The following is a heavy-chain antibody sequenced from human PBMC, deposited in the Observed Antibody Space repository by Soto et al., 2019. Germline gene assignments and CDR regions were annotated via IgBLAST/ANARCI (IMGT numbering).Heavy chain of an antibody. CDR1: GFTFDDYA. D-gene: IGHD2-2*01. V-gene: IGHV3-9*01. CDR2: ISWNSGSI. CDR3: AKDMECIRTGCYGAFDI. Sequence: EVQLVESGGGLVQPGRSLRLSCAASGFTFDDYAMHWVRQAPGKGLEWVSGISWNSGSIGYADAVTGRFTISRDNARNSLYLQMNSVRGEDTSLYYCAKDMECIRTGCYGAFDICGEGTMVTVSS. J-gene: IGHJ3*02.